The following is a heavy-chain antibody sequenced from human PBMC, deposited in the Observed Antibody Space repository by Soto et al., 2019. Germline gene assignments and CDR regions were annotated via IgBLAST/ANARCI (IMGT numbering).Heavy chain of an antibody. CDR2: IYYSGST. CDR1: GGSISSGGYY. V-gene: IGHV4-31*03. J-gene: IGHJ6*03. CDR3: ARDRSGYGEYGFYYYMDV. Sequence: PSETLSLTCTVSGGSISSGGYYWSWIRQHPGKGLEWIGYIYYSGSTYYNPSLKSRVTISVDTSKNQFSLKLSSVTAAGTAVYYCARDRSGYGEYGFYYYMDVWGKGTTVTVSS. D-gene: IGHD4-17*01.